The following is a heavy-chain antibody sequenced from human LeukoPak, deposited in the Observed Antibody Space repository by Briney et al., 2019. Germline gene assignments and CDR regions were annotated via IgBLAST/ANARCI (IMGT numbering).Heavy chain of an antibody. V-gene: IGHV4-38-2*02. D-gene: IGHD1-14*01. CDR1: GYSISSGYY. CDR3: ARDIHVPRIREPYFDI. J-gene: IGHJ3*02. Sequence: SETLSLTCTVSGYSISSGYYWGWIRQPPGKGLEWIGSIYHSGSTYYNPSLKSRVTISVDTSKNQFSLKLSSVTAADTAVYYCARDIHVPRIREPYFDIWGEGTLVTVSS. CDR2: IYHSGST.